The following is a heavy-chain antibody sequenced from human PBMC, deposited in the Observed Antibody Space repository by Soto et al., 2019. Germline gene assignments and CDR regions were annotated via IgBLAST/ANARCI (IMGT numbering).Heavy chain of an antibody. Sequence: GVLRLSCAASGFMFGSYWMTWVRHAPGKGLQWVANIKRDGSEKYYVDSVKGRFTISRDNADNLLFLDMNSLRVDDTATYYCARVRANDYEIDYWGQGALVTVSS. D-gene: IGHD4-17*01. J-gene: IGHJ4*02. CDR2: IKRDGSEK. V-gene: IGHV3-7*03. CDR1: GFMFGSYW. CDR3: ARVRANDYEIDY.